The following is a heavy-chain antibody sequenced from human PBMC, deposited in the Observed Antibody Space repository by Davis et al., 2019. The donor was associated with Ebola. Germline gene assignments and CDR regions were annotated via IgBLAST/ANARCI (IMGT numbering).Heavy chain of an antibody. D-gene: IGHD3-22*01. Sequence: ASVKVSCKASGYSFTSYYIHWVRQAPGHGLEWMGWISAYNGNTNYAQKLQGRVTMTTDTSTSTAYMELRSLRSDDTAVYYCARGPYYYDSSGYYYDYFDYWGQGTLVTVSS. V-gene: IGHV1-18*04. CDR2: ISAYNGNT. J-gene: IGHJ4*02. CDR3: ARGPYYYDSSGYYYDYFDY. CDR1: GYSFTSYY.